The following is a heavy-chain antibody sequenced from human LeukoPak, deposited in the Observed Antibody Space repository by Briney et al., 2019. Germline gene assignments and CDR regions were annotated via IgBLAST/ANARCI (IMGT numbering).Heavy chain of an antibody. CDR1: GFTFSSYG. J-gene: IGHJ3*02. V-gene: IGHV3-33*01. CDR2: IWYDGSNK. CDR3: AGSSVGSGDDDFGI. Sequence: GGSLRLSCAASGFTFSSYGMHWVRQAPGKGLEWVAVIWYDGSNKYYADSVKGRFTISRDNSKNTLYLQMNSLRAEDTAVYYCAGSSVGSGDDDFGIWGQGTMVTVST. D-gene: IGHD3-10*01.